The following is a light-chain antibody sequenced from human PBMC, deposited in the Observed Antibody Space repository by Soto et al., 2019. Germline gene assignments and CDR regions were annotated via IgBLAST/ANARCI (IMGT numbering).Light chain of an antibody. V-gene: IGLV2-8*01. CDR2: EVT. J-gene: IGLJ3*02. CDR1: SSDVGGYNF. Sequence: SALTQPPSASGSPGQSVTLSCTGTSSDVGGYNFVSWYQQHPGKAPKLLIYEVTKRPSGVPDRFSGSKSGNTASLTVSGLQAEDEADYYCSSYTGSNNWVFGGGTELTVL. CDR3: SSYTGSNNWV.